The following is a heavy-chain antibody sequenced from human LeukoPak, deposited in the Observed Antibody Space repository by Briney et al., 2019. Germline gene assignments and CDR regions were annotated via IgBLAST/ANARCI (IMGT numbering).Heavy chain of an antibody. CDR1: GGTFSSYA. CDR2: INPNSGGT. V-gene: IGHV1-2*02. D-gene: IGHD4-17*01. J-gene: IGHJ4*02. CDR3: ARDDYGDYPYYFDY. Sequence: GASVKVSCKAPGGTFSSYAISWVRQAPGQGLEWMGWINPNSGGTNYAQKFQGRVTMTRDTSISTAYMELSRLRSDDTAVYYCARDDYGDYPYYFDYWGQGTLVTVSS.